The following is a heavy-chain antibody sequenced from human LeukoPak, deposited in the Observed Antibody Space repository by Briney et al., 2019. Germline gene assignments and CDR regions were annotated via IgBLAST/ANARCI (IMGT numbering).Heavy chain of an antibody. CDR3: AKDRYCTSSSCPIDY. V-gene: IGHV3-9*01. J-gene: IGHJ4*02. CDR2: ISSNSDDI. D-gene: IGHD2-15*01. Sequence: GRSLRLSCVGSGFNFDEYAMHWVRQPPGKGLEWVSGISSNSDDIGYADSVKGRFTISRDSAKKSQYLQMNSLRAEDTALYYCAKDRYCTSSSCPIDYWGRGTLVTVSS. CDR1: GFNFDEYA.